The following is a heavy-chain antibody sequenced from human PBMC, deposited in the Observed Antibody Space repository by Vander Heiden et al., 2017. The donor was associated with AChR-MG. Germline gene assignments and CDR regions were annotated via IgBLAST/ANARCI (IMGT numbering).Heavy chain of an antibody. CDR3: ASPPVYDFWSGYQNYYFDY. D-gene: IGHD3-3*01. V-gene: IGHV1-69*06. CDR2: IIPIFGTA. CDR1: GGTFSSYA. J-gene: IGHJ4*02. Sequence: QVQLVQSGAEVKKPGSSVTVSCKASGGTFSSYAISWVRQAPGQGLEWMGGIIPIFGTANYAQKFQGRVTITADKSTSTAYMELSSLRSEDTAVYYCASPPVYDFWSGYQNYYFDYWGQGTLVTVSS.